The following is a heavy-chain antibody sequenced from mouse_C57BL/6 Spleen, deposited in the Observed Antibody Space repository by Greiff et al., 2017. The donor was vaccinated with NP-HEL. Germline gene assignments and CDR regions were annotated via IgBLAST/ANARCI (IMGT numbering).Heavy chain of an antibody. J-gene: IGHJ3*01. CDR1: GYTFTSYG. Sequence: QVQLQQSGAELARPGASVKLSCKASGYTFTSYGISWVKQRTGQGLEWIGEIYPRSGNTYYNEKFKGKATLTADKSSSTAYMELRSLTSEDSAVYFCARGGLYYGYDSTWFAYWGQGTLVTVSA. CDR3: ARGGLYYGYDSTWFAY. D-gene: IGHD2-2*01. CDR2: IYPRSGNT. V-gene: IGHV1-81*01.